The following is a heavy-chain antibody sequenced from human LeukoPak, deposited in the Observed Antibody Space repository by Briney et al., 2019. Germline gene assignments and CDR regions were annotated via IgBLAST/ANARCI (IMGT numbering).Heavy chain of an antibody. Sequence: GGSLRLSCAASGFTFSSYGMPWVRQAPGKGLEWVAVIWYDGSNKYYADSVKGRFTISRDNSKNTLYLQMNSLRAEDTAVYYCARVFARGAARYFDYWGQGTLVTVSS. J-gene: IGHJ4*02. D-gene: IGHD6-6*01. V-gene: IGHV3-33*08. CDR1: GFTFSSYG. CDR3: ARVFARGAARYFDY. CDR2: IWYDGSNK.